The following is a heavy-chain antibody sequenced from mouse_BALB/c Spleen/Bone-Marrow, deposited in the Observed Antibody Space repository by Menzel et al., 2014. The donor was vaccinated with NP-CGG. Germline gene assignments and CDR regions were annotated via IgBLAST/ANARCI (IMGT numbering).Heavy chain of an antibody. J-gene: IGHJ4*01. CDR1: GFSLTSYG. V-gene: IGHV2-4-1*01. Sequence: VHLVESGPGLVQPSQSLSITCTVSGFSLTSYGVHWVRQSPGKGLEWLGVIWSGGSTDYNAAFISRLSISKDNSKSQVFFKMNSLQADDTAIYYCARNPPPYRLYAMDYWGQGTSVTVSS. D-gene: IGHD2-14*01. CDR2: IWSGGST. CDR3: ARNPPPYRLYAMDY.